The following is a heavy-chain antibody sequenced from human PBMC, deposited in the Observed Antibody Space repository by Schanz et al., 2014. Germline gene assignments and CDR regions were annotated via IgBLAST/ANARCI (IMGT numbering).Heavy chain of an antibody. D-gene: IGHD3-10*01. V-gene: IGHV3-23*01. J-gene: IGHJ5*02. CDR2: ISGSGGNT. CDR3: ARPALWFGDNCFDP. CDR1: GFTFRGYA. Sequence: EVQLLESGGGLVQPGGSLRLSCAASGFTFRGYAMSWVRQAPGRGLEWVSIISGSGGNTYYADAVRGRFTISRDSSKNTLYLQMNSLRAEDTAVYYCARPALWFGDNCFDPWGQGTLVTVSP.